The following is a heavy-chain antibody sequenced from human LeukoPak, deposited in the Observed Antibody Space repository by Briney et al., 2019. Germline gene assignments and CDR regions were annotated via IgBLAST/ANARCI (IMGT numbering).Heavy chain of an antibody. CDR1: GFTFSSYG. J-gene: IGHJ4*02. CDR2: ISYDGSNK. Sequence: GRSLRLSCAASGFTFSSYGMHWVRQAPGKGLEWVAVISYDGSNKYYADSVKGRFTISRDNSKNTLYLQMNSLRAEDTAVYYCAKDESRRAARPPGDYWGQGTLVTVSS. D-gene: IGHD6-6*01. CDR3: AKDESRRAARPPGDY. V-gene: IGHV3-30*18.